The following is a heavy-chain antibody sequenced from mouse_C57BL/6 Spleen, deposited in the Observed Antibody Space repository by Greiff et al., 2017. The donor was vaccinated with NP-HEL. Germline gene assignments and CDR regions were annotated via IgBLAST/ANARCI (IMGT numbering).Heavy chain of an antibody. Sequence: VQLQQSGAELVRPGASVTLSCKASGYTFTDYEMHWVKQTPVHGLEWIGAIDPETGGTAYNQKFKGKAILTADKSSSTAYMELRSLTSEDSAVYYCTRRDYYGSGVCRGQGTTLTVSS. J-gene: IGHJ2*01. CDR2: IDPETGGT. V-gene: IGHV1-15*01. CDR3: TRRDYYGSGVC. CDR1: GYTFTDYE. D-gene: IGHD1-1*01.